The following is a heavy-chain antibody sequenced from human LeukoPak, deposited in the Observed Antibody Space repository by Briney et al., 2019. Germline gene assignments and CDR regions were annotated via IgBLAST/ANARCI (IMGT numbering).Heavy chain of an antibody. CDR2: ISGSGGST. D-gene: IGHD3-22*01. J-gene: IGHJ4*02. CDR1: GFTFSSYA. V-gene: IGHV3-23*01. Sequence: GGSLRLSCAASGFTFSSYAMSWVRQAPGKGLEWVSAISGSGGSTYYADSVKDRFTISRDNSKNTMYLQMNSLRAEDTAVYYCAKLRDYYDSSGYKYYFDYWGQGTLVTVSS. CDR3: AKLRDYYDSSGYKYYFDY.